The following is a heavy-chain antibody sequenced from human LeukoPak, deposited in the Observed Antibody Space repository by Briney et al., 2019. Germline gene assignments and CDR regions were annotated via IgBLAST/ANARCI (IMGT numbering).Heavy chain of an antibody. V-gene: IGHV3-23*01. J-gene: IGHJ4*02. Sequence: SGGSLRLSCAASGFTFSSYAMSWVRQAPGKGLEWVSAISGSGGSTYYADSVKGRFTISRDNSKNTLYLQMNSLRAEDTAVYYCAKQPFPEDYGDLAYYFDYWGEGTLVTVSS. CDR2: ISGSGGST. D-gene: IGHD4-17*01. CDR3: AKQPFPEDYGDLAYYFDY. CDR1: GFTFSSYA.